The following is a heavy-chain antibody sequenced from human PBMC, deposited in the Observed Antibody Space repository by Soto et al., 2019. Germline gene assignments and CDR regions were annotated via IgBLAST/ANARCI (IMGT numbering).Heavy chain of an antibody. J-gene: IGHJ5*02. CDR2: INAANGDT. CDR3: VRRHVSATGIDWFDP. D-gene: IGHD6-13*01. CDR1: GYTFTSYG. V-gene: IGHV1-3*01. Sequence: EASVKLSCKASGYTFTSYGIHWVRQAPGQRLEWMGWINAANGDTKYSPKFQGRVTITRDTSASTAYMELSSLRSEDTAVYYCVRRHVSATGIDWFDPWGQGTLVTVSS.